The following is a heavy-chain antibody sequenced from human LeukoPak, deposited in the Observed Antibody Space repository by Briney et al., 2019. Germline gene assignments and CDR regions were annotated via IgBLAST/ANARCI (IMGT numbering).Heavy chain of an antibody. J-gene: IGHJ4*02. V-gene: IGHV3-21*01. CDR2: ISSYYSYR. CDR3: ARDEGDTSGHFSNRPYYFDY. D-gene: IGHD3-22*01. CDR1: GFTFSTSR. Sequence: GGSLRLSCAASGFTFSTSRMNGVRQAPAKGLEWISSISSYYSYRYYADSLHGLFTYSRDNTIHSLYLQMNVLDPEDTAVYSCARDEGDTSGHFSNRPYYFDYWGRGTLVTVSS.